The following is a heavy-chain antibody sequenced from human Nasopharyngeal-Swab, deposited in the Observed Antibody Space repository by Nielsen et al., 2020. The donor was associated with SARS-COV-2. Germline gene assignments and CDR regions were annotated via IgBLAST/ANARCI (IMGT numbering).Heavy chain of an antibody. J-gene: IGHJ4*02. Sequence: GESLKISCAASGFTFSSYAMSWVRQAPGKGPEWVSAISGSGGSTYYADSVKGRFTISRDNSKNTLYLQMNSLRAEDTAVYYCAKGGFGRPPPYYFDYWGQGTLVTVSS. CDR1: GFTFSSYA. D-gene: IGHD3-10*01. CDR3: AKGGFGRPPPYYFDY. V-gene: IGHV3-23*01. CDR2: ISGSGGST.